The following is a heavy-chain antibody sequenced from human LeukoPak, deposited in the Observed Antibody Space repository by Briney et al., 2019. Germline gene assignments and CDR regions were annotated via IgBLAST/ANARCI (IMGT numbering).Heavy chain of an antibody. Sequence: GGSLRLSCAASGFTVSSKYMSWVRQAPGKGLGWVSVLYTAGNTYYADSVKGRFTISRDNSKNTLSLQMNSPRPEDTALYYCAGGQMFTSGGFDSWGQGALVTVSS. CDR1: GFTVSSKY. CDR3: AGGQMFTSGGFDS. D-gene: IGHD6-19*01. CDR2: LYTAGNT. J-gene: IGHJ4*02. V-gene: IGHV3-53*01.